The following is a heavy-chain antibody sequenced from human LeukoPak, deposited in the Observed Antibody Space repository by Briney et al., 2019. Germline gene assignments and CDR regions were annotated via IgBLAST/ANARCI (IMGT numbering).Heavy chain of an antibody. J-gene: IGHJ4*02. CDR3: ARLVSPKTPFDY. Sequence: GGSLRLSCAVSGFIFSDFSMSWVRQAPGKGLGWVAKMNEYGSEIFYVDSVKGRFTISRDNSKNTLYLQMNSLRAEDTAVYYCARLVSPKTPFDYWGQGTLVTVSS. CDR1: GFIFSDFS. D-gene: IGHD6-13*01. CDR2: MNEYGSEI. V-gene: IGHV3-7*01.